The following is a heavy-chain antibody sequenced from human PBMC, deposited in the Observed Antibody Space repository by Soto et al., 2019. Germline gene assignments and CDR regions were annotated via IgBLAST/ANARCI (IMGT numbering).Heavy chain of an antibody. CDR3: ARAIVVTVGGMDV. D-gene: IGHD5-12*01. V-gene: IGHV4-30-4*01. Sequence: QVQLQESGPGLVKPSQTLSLTCTVSGGSISNADYYWSWVRQPPGKGLEWIGYIYYSGSSFFNPSLKSQVTMSKDTSKNQFSLRLTSVTAADTAVYYCARAIVVTVGGMDVWGRGTTVTVSS. CDR1: GGSISNADYY. J-gene: IGHJ6*02. CDR2: IYYSGSS.